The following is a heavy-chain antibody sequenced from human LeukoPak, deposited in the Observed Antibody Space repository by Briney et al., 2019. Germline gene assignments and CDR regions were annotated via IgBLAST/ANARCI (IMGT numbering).Heavy chain of an antibody. CDR1: GFTVSSNY. J-gene: IGHJ4*02. CDR2: IYSGGST. V-gene: IGHV3-53*01. Sequence: PGGSLRLSCAASGFTVSSNYMSWVRQARGKGLEWVSVIYSGGSTYYADSVKGRFTISRDNSKNTLYLQMNSLRAEDTAVYYCARGLSYFDWFNPLDYWGQGTLVTVSS. CDR3: ARGLSYFDWFNPLDY. D-gene: IGHD3-9*01.